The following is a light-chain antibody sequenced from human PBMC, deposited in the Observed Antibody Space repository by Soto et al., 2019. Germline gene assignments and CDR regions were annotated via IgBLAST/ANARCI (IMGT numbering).Light chain of an antibody. CDR2: RAS. V-gene: IGKV1-5*03. Sequence: DIQMTQSPSTLSASVGDRDTITCRASQSITDWLAWYQQKPGKAPKLLIYRASSLESGVPSRFSGSGYGAQFSLTTSSLQPDDFATYYCQQYNGTFGQGTKV. CDR1: QSITDW. J-gene: IGKJ1*01. CDR3: QQYNGT.